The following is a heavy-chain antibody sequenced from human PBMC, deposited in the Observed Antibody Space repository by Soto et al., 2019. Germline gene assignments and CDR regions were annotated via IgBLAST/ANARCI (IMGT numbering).Heavy chain of an antibody. CDR3: AREGYYSGSGNYSPPRFYRMDV. CDR1: GYTFSSYG. J-gene: IGHJ6*02. Sequence: QAQLVQSGVEVKKAGASVKVSCKASGYTFSSYGISWARQAPGQGLEWMGWISDYNGNTQYAQKFQGSGFMTTDTATRTEDMDLRGLRSDDTAVYFCAREGYYSGSGNYSPPRFYRMDVWGQGTTVTVSS. D-gene: IGHD3-10*01. CDR2: ISDYNGNT. V-gene: IGHV1-18*01.